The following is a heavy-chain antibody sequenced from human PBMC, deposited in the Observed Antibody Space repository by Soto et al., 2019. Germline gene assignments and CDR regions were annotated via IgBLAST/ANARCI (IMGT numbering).Heavy chain of an antibody. V-gene: IGHV4-59*01. CDR2: IYYSGST. D-gene: IGHD4-17*01. CDR1: GGSISSYY. Sequence: SETLSLTCTVSGGSISSYYWSWIRQPPGKGLEWIGYIYYSGSTNYNPSLKSRVTISVDTSKNQFSLKLSSVTAADTAVYYCARGVYGDSDYWGQGTLVTVSS. CDR3: ARGVYGDSDY. J-gene: IGHJ4*02.